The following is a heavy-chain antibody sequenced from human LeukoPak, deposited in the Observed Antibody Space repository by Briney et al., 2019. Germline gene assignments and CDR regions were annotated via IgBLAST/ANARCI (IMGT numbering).Heavy chain of an antibody. Sequence: PGGSLRLSCAASGFTFSDYYMNSIRQAPGKGLEWVSYISSSGSTTYYADSVKGRFSISRDNGKSSLYLQINSLRAEDTAVYYCARAHPRDYGDFQFDYWGQGTLVTVSS. CDR1: GFTFSDYY. J-gene: IGHJ4*02. D-gene: IGHD4-17*01. V-gene: IGHV3-11*04. CDR2: ISSSGSTT. CDR3: ARAHPRDYGDFQFDY.